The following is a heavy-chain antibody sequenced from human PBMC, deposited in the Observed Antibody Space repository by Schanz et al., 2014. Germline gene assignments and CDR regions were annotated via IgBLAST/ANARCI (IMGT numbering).Heavy chain of an antibody. CDR3: ARGKAYTAGTPMNWFDP. CDR1: GFTFSSYS. D-gene: IGHD2-21*01. J-gene: IGHJ5*02. Sequence: EVQLVESGGDLVQPGGSLRLSCAASGFTFSSYSMNWVRQTPGKGLEWVSAISGRGGRTYYADSVKGRFTISRDNSKNTLYLQMNSLRVEDTAVYYCARGKAYTAGTPMNWFDPWGQGTLVTVSS. V-gene: IGHV3-23*04. CDR2: ISGRGGRT.